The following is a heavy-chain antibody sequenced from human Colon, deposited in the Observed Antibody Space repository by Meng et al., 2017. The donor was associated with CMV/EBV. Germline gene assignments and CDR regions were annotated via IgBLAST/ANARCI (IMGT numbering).Heavy chain of an antibody. Sequence: GALKISCAASGFIVSNNNMSWVRQTPGKGLEYVSVISSGGSTEYVDSVRGRFTISRDNSKSALYLHMNSLRVEDTAVYYCVREGYYGAWGQGTLVTVSS. D-gene: IGHD3-10*01. V-gene: IGHV3-66*02. CDR2: ISSGGST. CDR3: VREGYYGA. CDR1: GFIVSNNN. J-gene: IGHJ5*02.